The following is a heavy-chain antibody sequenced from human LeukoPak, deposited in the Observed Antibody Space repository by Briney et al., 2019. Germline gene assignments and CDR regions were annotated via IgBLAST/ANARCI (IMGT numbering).Heavy chain of an antibody. J-gene: IGHJ4*02. CDR1: GGSFSGYY. Sequence: SETLSLTCAVYGGSFSGYYWSWIRQPPGKGLEWIGEINHSGSTNYNPSLKSRVTISVDTSKNQFSLKLSSVTAADTAVYYCAVNYDILTGPILWGQGTLVTVSS. D-gene: IGHD3-9*01. V-gene: IGHV4-34*01. CDR2: INHSGST. CDR3: AVNYDILTGPIL.